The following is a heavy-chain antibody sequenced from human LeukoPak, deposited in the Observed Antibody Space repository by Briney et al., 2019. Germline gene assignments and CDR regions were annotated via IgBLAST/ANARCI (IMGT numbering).Heavy chain of an antibody. J-gene: IGHJ6*02. Sequence: PSETLSLTCTVSGRSISSSSYHWGWIRQPPGKGLELIERIYYSGSIYYNPCLKSRVTISVDTSKTQFSLKLSSVTAADTAVYYCARGTTRPIWFGELFRKPRYYYGMDVWGQGTTVTVSS. V-gene: IGHV4-39*07. CDR2: IYYSGSI. D-gene: IGHD3-10*01. CDR1: GRSISSSSYH. CDR3: ARGTTRPIWFGELFRKPRYYYGMDV.